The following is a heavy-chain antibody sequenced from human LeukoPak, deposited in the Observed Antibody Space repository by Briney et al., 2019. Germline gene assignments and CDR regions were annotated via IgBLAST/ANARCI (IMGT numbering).Heavy chain of an antibody. CDR3: ARSYNWNYDYFDY. CDR2: IYPVDSDT. Sequence: KRGESLKISCMGSGYNFTNYWVGWVRQLSGKGLEWMGIIYPVDSDTSYSPSFQGQVTISADKSISTAYLQWSSLKASDTAIYYCARSYNWNYDYFDYWGQGTLVTVSS. V-gene: IGHV5-51*01. J-gene: IGHJ4*02. CDR1: GYNFTNYW. D-gene: IGHD1-7*01.